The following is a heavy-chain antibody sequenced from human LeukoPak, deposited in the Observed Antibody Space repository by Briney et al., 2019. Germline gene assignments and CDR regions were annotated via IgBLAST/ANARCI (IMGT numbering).Heavy chain of an antibody. CDR1: GFIFSNYG. V-gene: IGHV3-30*02. CDR3: AKDLLKEGSYGSGIDWFDP. Sequence: PGGSLRLSCAASGFIFSNYGMHWVRQAPRKGLGWVSFIRYDGSHKHYADSVKGRFTISRENSKKTLYLQMNSLRPEDTAMYYCAKDLLKEGSYGSGIDWFDPWGQGAQVTVSS. D-gene: IGHD3-10*01. J-gene: IGHJ5*02. CDR2: IRYDGSHK.